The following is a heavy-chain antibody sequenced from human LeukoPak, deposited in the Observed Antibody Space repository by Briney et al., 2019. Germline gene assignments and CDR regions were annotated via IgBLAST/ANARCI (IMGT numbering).Heavy chain of an antibody. J-gene: IGHJ5*02. CDR2: INPSGGST. V-gene: IGHV1-46*01. CDR3: ARVWSRISPNWFDP. CDR1: GYTLTELS. Sequence: ASVKVSCKVSGYTLTELSMHWVRQAPGQGLEWMGIINPSGGSTSYAQKFQGRVTMTRDTSTSTVYMELSSLRSEDTAVYYCARVWSRISPNWFDPWGQGTLVTVSS. D-gene: IGHD2-15*01.